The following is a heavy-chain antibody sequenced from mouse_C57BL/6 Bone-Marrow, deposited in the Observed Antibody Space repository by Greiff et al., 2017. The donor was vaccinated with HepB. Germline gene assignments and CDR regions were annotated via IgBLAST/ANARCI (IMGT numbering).Heavy chain of an antibody. D-gene: IGHD2-4*01. CDR1: GFSLTSYA. Sequence: VKLVESGPGLVAPSQSLSITCTVSGFSLTSYAISWVRQPPGKGLEWLGVIWTGGGTNYNSALKSRLSISKDNSKSQVFLTMNSLQTDDTARYYCASIYYDYDGYAMDYWGQGTSVTVSS. V-gene: IGHV2-9-1*01. CDR2: IWTGGGT. CDR3: ASIYYDYDGYAMDY. J-gene: IGHJ4*01.